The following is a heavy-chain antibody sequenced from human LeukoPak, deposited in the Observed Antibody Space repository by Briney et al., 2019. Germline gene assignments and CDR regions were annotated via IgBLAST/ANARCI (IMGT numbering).Heavy chain of an antibody. J-gene: IGHJ4*02. CDR1: GFTFSSYA. CDR2: ISYDGSNK. CDR3: ARDKPYFDY. V-gene: IGHV3-30-3*01. Sequence: GRSLRLSCAASGFTFSSYAMHWVRQAPGKGLERVAVISYDGSNKYYADSVKGRFTISRDNSKNTLYLQMNSLRAEDTAVYYCARDKPYFDYWGQGTLVTVSS.